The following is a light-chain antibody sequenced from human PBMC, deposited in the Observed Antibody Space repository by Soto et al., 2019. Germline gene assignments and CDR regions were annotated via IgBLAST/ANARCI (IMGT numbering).Light chain of an antibody. Sequence: DIQMTQSPSTLSASVVYRLTITFRASQSISSWLAWYQQKPGKAPNLLIYDASNLESGVPSRFSGSGSGTEFTLTINSLQPDDFATYYCQQYNSYLWTSGQGTKGDIK. CDR2: DAS. CDR1: QSISSW. V-gene: IGKV1-5*01. J-gene: IGKJ1*01. CDR3: QQYNSYLWT.